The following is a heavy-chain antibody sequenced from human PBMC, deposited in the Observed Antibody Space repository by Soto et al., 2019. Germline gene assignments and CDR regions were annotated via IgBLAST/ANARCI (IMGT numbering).Heavy chain of an antibody. CDR1: GSSFPKYP. CDR2: ISHDGVTK. J-gene: IGHJ5*02. V-gene: IGHV3-30-3*01. Sequence: PGGSLRLSCAASGSSFPKYPMHRVRQTPDKGLEWLAVISHDGVTKNSADSVKGRFSVSRDNSRNRLYLEMNSLRTEDTAMYYCVRGGYSSSWERLDPWGQGTLVTVSS. D-gene: IGHD4-4*01. CDR3: VRGGYSSSWERLDP.